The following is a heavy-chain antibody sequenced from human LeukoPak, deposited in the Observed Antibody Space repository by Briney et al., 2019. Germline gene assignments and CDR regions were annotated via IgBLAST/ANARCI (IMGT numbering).Heavy chain of an antibody. V-gene: IGHV3-43D*03. CDR1: GFTFDDYA. CDR3: AKAGYSSGYVAY. J-gene: IGHJ4*02. D-gene: IGHD3-22*01. Sequence: GGSLRLSCAASGFTFDDYAMHWVRQAPGKGLECVSLISWDGDSTYYSDSVKGRFTISRDNNKNSLYLQMNSLRAEDTAVYYCAKAGYSSGYVAYWGQGTLVTVSS. CDR2: ISWDGDST.